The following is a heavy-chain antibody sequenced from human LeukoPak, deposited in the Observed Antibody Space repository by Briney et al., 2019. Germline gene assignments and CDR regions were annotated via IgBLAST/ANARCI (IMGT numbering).Heavy chain of an antibody. V-gene: IGHV4-39*01. CDR2: NYYSGST. CDR3: ASATVPPSYFDD. Sequence: SETLSLTCTVSGGSISSRSYYWGWIRQPPGKGLEWIGSNYYSGSTYYNPALKSRVTISVDTPNNQYSLKLSTVTAADTAVYYCASATVPPSYFDDWGQGTLVTVS. J-gene: IGHJ4*02. D-gene: IGHD4-17*01. CDR1: GGSISSRSYY.